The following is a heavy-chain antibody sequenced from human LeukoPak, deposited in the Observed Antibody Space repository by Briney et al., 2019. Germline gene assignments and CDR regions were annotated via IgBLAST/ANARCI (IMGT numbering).Heavy chain of an antibody. CDR3: VKDNPLDY. V-gene: IGHV3-30*02. CDR1: GFTFSSYS. Sequence: PGGSLRLSCAASGFTFSSYSMNWVRQAPGKGLDWVAFIRYDGSIKYYADSVKGRFTISRDNSRTTLYLQMNSLRIEDTALYYCVKDNPLDYWGRGTLVIVSS. CDR2: IRYDGSIK. J-gene: IGHJ4*02.